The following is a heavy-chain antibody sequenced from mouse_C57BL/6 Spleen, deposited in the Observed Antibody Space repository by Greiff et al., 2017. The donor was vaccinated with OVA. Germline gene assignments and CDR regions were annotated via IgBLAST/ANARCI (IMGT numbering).Heavy chain of an antibody. CDR2: IRNKANGYTT. J-gene: IGHJ3*01. D-gene: IGHD1-1*01. CDR1: GFTFTDYY. Sequence: EVQRVESGGGLVQPGGSLSLSCAASGFTFTDYYMSWVRQPPGKALEWLGFIRNKANGYTTEYSASVKGRFTISRDNSQSILYLQMNALRAEDSATYYCARSYYGSGFAYWGQGTLVTVSA. V-gene: IGHV7-3*01. CDR3: ARSYYGSGFAY.